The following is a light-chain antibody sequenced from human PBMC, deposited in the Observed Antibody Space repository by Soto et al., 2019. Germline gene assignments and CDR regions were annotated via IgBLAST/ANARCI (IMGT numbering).Light chain of an antibody. CDR3: SSYICSRRYV. J-gene: IGLJ1*01. CDR1: SSDVGKYDR. Sequence: QSALTQPPSVSGSPGQSVTISCTGTSSDVGKYDRVSWYQQFPGTAPKLIIYEVTNWPSVVPARFSGSKSGNTASLTISGLQAEDEADYYCSSYICSRRYVFGPVPKLTVL. CDR2: EVT. V-gene: IGLV2-18*02.